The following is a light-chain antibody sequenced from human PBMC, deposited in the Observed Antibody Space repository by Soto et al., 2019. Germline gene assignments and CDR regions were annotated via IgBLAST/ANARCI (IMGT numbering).Light chain of an antibody. CDR3: SSYAGSNHNWV. V-gene: IGLV2-8*01. Sequence: QSALTQPPSASGSPGQSVTISCTGTSSDVGGYNYVSCYQQHPGKAPKLMIYEVSKRPSGVPDRFSGSKSGNTASLTVSGLQAEDEADYYCSSYAGSNHNWVFGGGTKLTVL. CDR1: SSDVGGYNY. J-gene: IGLJ3*02. CDR2: EVS.